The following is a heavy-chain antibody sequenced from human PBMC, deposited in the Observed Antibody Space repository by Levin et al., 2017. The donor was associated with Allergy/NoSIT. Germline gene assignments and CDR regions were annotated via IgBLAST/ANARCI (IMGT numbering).Heavy chain of an antibody. CDR2: IIPIFGTA. J-gene: IGHJ4*02. V-gene: IGHV1-69*13. CDR3: ARGGGTYSYGPVFYYFDY. D-gene: IGHD5-18*01. CDR1: GGTFSSYA. Sequence: SVKVSCKASGGTFSSYAISWVRQAPGQGLEWMGGIIPIFGTANYAQKFQGRVTITADESTSTAYMELSSLRSEDTAVYYCARGGGTYSYGPVFYYFDYWGQGTLVTVSS.